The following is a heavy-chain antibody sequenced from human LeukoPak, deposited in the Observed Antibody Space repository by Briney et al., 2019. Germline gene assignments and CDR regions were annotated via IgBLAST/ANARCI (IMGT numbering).Heavy chain of an antibody. J-gene: IGHJ4*02. D-gene: IGHD3-10*01. CDR3: ARDRRPTMVRGPMGY. V-gene: IGHV1-18*01. Sequence: ASVKVSCKASGYTFTSYGVSWVRQAPGQGLEWMGWISAYNGNTNYAQKLQGRVTMTTDTSTSTAYMELRSLRSDDTAVYHCARDRRPTMVRGPMGYWGQGTLVTVSS. CDR2: ISAYNGNT. CDR1: GYTFTSYG.